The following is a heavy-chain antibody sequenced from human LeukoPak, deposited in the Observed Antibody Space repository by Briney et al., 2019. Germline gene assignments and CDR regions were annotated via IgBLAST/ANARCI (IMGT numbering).Heavy chain of an antibody. CDR1: GGSISSGDYY. D-gene: IGHD6-13*01. CDR3: ARDRVYYWYFDL. CDR2: IYYSGST. Sequence: DPSETLSVTCTVSGGSISSGDYYWSWIRQPPGKGLEWIGYIYYSGSTYYNPSLKSRVSISVDTSKNQFSLKLSSVTAADTAVYYCARDRVYYWYFDLWGRGTLVTVSS. J-gene: IGHJ2*01. V-gene: IGHV4-30-4*01.